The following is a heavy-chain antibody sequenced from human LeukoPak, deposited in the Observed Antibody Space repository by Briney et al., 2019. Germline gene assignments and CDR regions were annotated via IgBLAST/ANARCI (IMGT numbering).Heavy chain of an antibody. CDR1: GGSISSGDYY. J-gene: IGHJ4*02. V-gene: IGHV4-30-4*01. CDR3: ARAVTGDPGYFDY. CDR2: IYYSGST. D-gene: IGHD4-17*01. Sequence: PSETLSLTCTVSGGSISSGDYYWSWIRQPPGKGLEWIGYIYYSGSTYYNPSLKSRVTISVDTSKNQFSLKLSSVTAADTAVYYCARAVTGDPGYFDYWGQGTLVTVSS.